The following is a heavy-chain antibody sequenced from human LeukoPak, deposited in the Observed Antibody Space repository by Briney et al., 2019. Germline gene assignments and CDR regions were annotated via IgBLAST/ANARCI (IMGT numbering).Heavy chain of an antibody. CDR1: GYIFTNYD. CDR3: AREFLVDTYYYMDV. CDR2: MNPNSGNA. V-gene: IGHV1-8*01. J-gene: IGHJ6*03. Sequence: GASVKVSCKASGYIFTNYDINWVRQATGQGLEWMGWMNPNSGNAGYAQKFQGRVTMTRNTSISTAYVELSSLRSEDTAVYYCAREFLVDTYYYMDVWGKGTTVTVSS. D-gene: IGHD2-8*02.